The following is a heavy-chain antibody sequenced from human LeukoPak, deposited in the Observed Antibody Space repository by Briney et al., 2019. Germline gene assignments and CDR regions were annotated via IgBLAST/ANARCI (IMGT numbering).Heavy chain of an antibody. D-gene: IGHD1-26*01. CDR2: INPSGGST. J-gene: IGHJ4*02. Sequence: GASVTVSCKASGYTFTSYYMHWVRQAPGQGLEWMGIINPSGGSTSYAQKFQGRVTMTRDTSTSTVYMELSSLRSEDTAVYYCARDGANKWELRVGFDYWGQGTLVTVSS. CDR3: ARDGANKWELRVGFDY. V-gene: IGHV1-46*01. CDR1: GYTFTSYY.